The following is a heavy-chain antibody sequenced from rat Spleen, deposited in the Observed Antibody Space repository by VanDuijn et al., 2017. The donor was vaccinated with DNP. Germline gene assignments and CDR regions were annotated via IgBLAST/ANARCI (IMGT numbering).Heavy chain of an antibody. J-gene: IGHJ3*01. CDR3: ARGGGGIWFAY. V-gene: IGHV3-1*01. D-gene: IGHD4-3*01. CDR2: ISYSGST. CDR1: GYSITSNY. Sequence: EVQLQESGPGLVKPSQSLSLTCSVTGYSITSNYWGWIRKFPGNKMEWIGYISYSGSTSYNPSLKSRISITRDTSKNQSILKLNSVTTEYTATYYCARGGGGIWFAYWGQGTLVTVSS.